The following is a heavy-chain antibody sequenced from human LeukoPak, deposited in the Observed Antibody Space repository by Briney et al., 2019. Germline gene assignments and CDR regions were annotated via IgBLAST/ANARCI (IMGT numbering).Heavy chain of an antibody. Sequence: ASVKVSCKVSGYSLTELSMYWVRQAAPGTGLEWMGGFDPEDGQTIYAQKFQGRVIMTEDTSTDTAYMELRSLRSDDTAIYYCARVSTYWFDPWGQGTLVTVSS. CDR1: GYSLTELS. D-gene: IGHD2/OR15-2a*01. J-gene: IGHJ5*02. CDR2: FDPEDGQT. CDR3: ARVSTYWFDP. V-gene: IGHV1-24*01.